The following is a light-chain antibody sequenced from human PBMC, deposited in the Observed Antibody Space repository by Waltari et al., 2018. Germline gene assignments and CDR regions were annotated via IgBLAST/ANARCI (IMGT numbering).Light chain of an antibody. CDR3: QVWDSGSGRPQVI. Sequence: SYVLTQPPSVSVAPGQTAIITCGGDNIGSKSGHWYQRRAGQAPGLVVHEYNARPSGIPGRLSGSNSVNTATLTISRVEAGDEADFYCQVWDSGSGRPQVIFGGGTRLTVL. J-gene: IGLJ2*01. CDR1: NIGSKS. CDR2: EYN. V-gene: IGLV3-21*02.